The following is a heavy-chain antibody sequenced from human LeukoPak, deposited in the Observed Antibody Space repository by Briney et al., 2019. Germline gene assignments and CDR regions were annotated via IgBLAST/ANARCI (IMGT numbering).Heavy chain of an antibody. CDR3: ARMYSAYDF. CDR1: GDSVSSSRYY. CDR2: IYYSGST. D-gene: IGHD5-12*01. V-gene: IGHV4-39*02. J-gene: IGHJ4*02. Sequence: KPSETLSLTCTVSGDSVSSSRYYWAWIRQPPGKGLEWIGTIYYSGSTYYNPSLKSRVTISVDMSKNRFSLKLTSVTAADTAVYYCARMYSAYDFWGQGALVIVSS.